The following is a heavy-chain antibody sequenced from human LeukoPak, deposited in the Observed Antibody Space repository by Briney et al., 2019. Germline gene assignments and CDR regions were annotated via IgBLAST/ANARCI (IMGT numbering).Heavy chain of an antibody. D-gene: IGHD2-15*01. V-gene: IGHV3-74*01. J-gene: IGHJ6*02. Sequence: PGGSLRLSCAASGFTFSSYWMHWVRQAPGKGLVWVSRINPDGTTTSYADSVKGRFTISRDNAKNSLYLQMNSLRAEDTAVYYCARDPTWDCSGGSCYSHYYGMDVWGQGTTVTVSS. CDR3: ARDPTWDCSGGSCYSHYYGMDV. CDR1: GFTFSSYW. CDR2: INPDGTTT.